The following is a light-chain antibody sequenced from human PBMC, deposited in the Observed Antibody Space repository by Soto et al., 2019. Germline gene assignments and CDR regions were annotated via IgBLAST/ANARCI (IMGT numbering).Light chain of an antibody. V-gene: IGKV3-11*01. CDR3: QQRSNWPWT. CDR1: QSVSSY. J-gene: IGKJ1*01. CDR2: DAS. Sequence: LLAQSLASLSLSPGERATLSSRASQSVSSYLSWYQQKPGQAPRLLIYDASNRATGIPARFSGSGSGTGFTLPISSLEPEDFAVYYCQQRSNWPWTFGQGTKVDI.